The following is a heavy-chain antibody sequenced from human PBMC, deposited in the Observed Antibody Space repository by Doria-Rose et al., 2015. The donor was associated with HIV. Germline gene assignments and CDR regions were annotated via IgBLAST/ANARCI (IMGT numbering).Heavy chain of an antibody. J-gene: IGHJ4*02. CDR1: GVSLSSPGMG. CDR2: IVSDDDR. V-gene: IGHV2-26*01. CDR3: ARIKSSRWYHKYYFDF. Sequence: SGPVLVKPTEILTLTCTVSGVSLSSPGMGVSWIRQPPGKALEWLANIVSDDDRSYKTSLKSRLTISRGTSKSQVVLTMTDMDPVDTATYYCARIKSSRWYHKYYFDFWGQGTLVIVSA. D-gene: IGHD6-13*01.